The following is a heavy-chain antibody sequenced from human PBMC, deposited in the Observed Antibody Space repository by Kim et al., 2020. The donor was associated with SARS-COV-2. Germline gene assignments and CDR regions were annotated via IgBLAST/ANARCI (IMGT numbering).Heavy chain of an antibody. V-gene: IGHV3-48*02. CDR2: ISSSSSTI. CDR1: GFTFSSYS. Sequence: GGSLRLSCAASGFTFSSYSMNWVRQAPGKGLEWVSYISSSSSTIYYADSVKGRFTISRDNAKNSLYLQMNSLRDEDTAVYYCARGARGSWYYGSGSYFDAFDIWGQGTMV. J-gene: IGHJ3*02. D-gene: IGHD3-10*01. CDR3: ARGARGSWYYGSGSYFDAFDI.